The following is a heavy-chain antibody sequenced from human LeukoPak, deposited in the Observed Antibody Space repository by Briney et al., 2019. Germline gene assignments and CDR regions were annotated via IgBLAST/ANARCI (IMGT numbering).Heavy chain of an antibody. Sequence: GGSLRLSCAASGFTFSSYIMNWVRQAPGKGLEWISYISTSSSTIYADSVKGRFTISRDNAKKSLYLQMNSLRDEDTAVYYCARDYPFGGDFDYWGQGTLVTVSS. CDR2: ISTSSSTI. J-gene: IGHJ4*02. CDR3: ARDYPFGGDFDY. D-gene: IGHD2-21*01. V-gene: IGHV3-48*02. CDR1: GFTFSSYI.